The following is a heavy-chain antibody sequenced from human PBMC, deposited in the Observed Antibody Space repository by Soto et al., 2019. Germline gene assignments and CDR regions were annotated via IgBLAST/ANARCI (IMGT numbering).Heavy chain of an antibody. CDR2: ISSSSSII. Sequence: GGSLRLSCAASGFTFSSYSMNWVRQAPGKGLEWVSYISSSSSIIYYADSVKGRSTISRDNAKNSLYLQMNSLRDEDTAVYYCAIDRGVVVTGSHLDYWCQGTLVTVSS. CDR1: GFTFSSYS. CDR3: AIDRGVVVTGSHLDY. V-gene: IGHV3-48*02. J-gene: IGHJ4*02. D-gene: IGHD3-22*01.